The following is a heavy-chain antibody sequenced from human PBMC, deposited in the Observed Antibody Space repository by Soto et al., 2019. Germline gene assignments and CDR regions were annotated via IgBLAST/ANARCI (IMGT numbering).Heavy chain of an antibody. D-gene: IGHD5-12*01. V-gene: IGHV3-15*01. J-gene: IGHJ4*02. CDR2: IRSKTDGGTT. CDR1: RFPFSNAW. Sequence: GGSLRLSCAASRFPFSNAWMSWVRQAPGKGLEWVGRIRSKTDGGTTEYAAPVKGRFTISRDDSKNTLYLQMNSLESEDTALYYCTTLYSGYDYVGYWGQGTLVTVSS. CDR3: TTLYSGYDYVGY.